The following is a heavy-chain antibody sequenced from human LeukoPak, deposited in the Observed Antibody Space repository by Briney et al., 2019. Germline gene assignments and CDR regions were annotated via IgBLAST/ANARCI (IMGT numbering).Heavy chain of an antibody. V-gene: IGHV4-61*02. CDR2: IYTSGST. D-gene: IGHD3-22*01. J-gene: IGHJ6*03. CDR1: GGSSSSGSYY. Sequence: SQTLSLTCSVSGGSSSSGSYYWSWIRQPAGKGLEWIGRIYTSGSTNYNPSLQSRVTISLDTSKNLFSLKLSSVTAADTAVYYCARVNYDSSGYYFTDNYYYMDVWGKGTTVTISS. CDR3: ARVNYDSSGYYFTDNYYYMDV.